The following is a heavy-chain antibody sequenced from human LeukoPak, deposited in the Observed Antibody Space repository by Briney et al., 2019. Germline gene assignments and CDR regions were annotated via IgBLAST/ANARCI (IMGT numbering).Heavy chain of an antibody. CDR3: ARGPYLDY. V-gene: IGHV4-34*01. J-gene: IGHJ4*02. CDR1: GGSFSGYY. CDR2: INHSGST. Sequence: KASETLSLTCAVYGGSFSGYYWSWIRQPPGKGLEWIGEINHSGSTNYNPSLKSRVTISVDTSKNQFSLKLSSVTAADTAVYYCARGPYLDYWGQGTLVTVSS.